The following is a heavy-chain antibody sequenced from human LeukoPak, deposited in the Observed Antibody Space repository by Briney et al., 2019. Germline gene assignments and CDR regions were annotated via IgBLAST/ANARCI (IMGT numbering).Heavy chain of an antibody. J-gene: IGHJ4*02. CDR3: ARATGNSYDY. D-gene: IGHD1-26*01. CDR2: TYYRSKWSN. Sequence: SQTLSLTCAISGDSVSSNLVTWNWIRQSPSRGLEWLGRTYYRSKWSNDYVISLEGRITINPDTSKNQFSLQVNSVTPEDTAVYYCARATGNSYDYWGQGTLVAVYS. V-gene: IGHV6-1*01. CDR1: GDSVSSNLVT.